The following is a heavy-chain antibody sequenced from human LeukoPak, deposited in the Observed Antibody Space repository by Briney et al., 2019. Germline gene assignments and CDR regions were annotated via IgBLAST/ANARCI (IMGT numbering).Heavy chain of an antibody. CDR3: TRQGTYVKDDY. Sequence: GGSLRLSCAASGFTFSDSAIHWVRQASGKGLEWVGHIRSNAYNYATAYAASVKGRFTISRDDSKNTAYLQMDSLKIDDTAVYYCTRQGTYVKDDYSGQGILVTVSS. D-gene: IGHD3-16*01. V-gene: IGHV3-73*01. CDR1: GFTFSDSA. J-gene: IGHJ4*02. CDR2: IRSNAYNYAT.